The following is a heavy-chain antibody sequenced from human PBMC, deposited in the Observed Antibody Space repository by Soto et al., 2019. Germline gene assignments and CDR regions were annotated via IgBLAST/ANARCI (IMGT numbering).Heavy chain of an antibody. CDR1: GGTFSSYA. D-gene: IGHD2-2*01. CDR2: IIPIFATA. CDR3: ARSVSFRYQLLKRGMDV. J-gene: IGHJ6*02. V-gene: IGHV1-69*01. Sequence: QVQLVQFGAEVKKPGSSVKVSCKASGGTFSSYAISWVRQAPGQGVEWMGGIIPIFATANYAQKFQGRVMITVDESTSTAYMELSSLRSEDTAVYYCARSVSFRYQLLKRGMDVWGQGTTVTVSS.